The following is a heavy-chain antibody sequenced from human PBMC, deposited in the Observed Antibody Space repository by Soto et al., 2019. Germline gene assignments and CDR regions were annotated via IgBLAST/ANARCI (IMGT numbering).Heavy chain of an antibody. V-gene: IGHV4-34*01. CDR1: GGSFSGYY. J-gene: IGHJ5*02. D-gene: IGHD3-3*01. Sequence: SETLSLTCAVYGGSFSGYYWSWIRQPPGKGLEWIGEINHSGSTNYNPSLKSRVTISVDTSKNQFSLKLSSVTAADTAVYYCARGLRYDFWSGYLPGWFDPWGQGTLVTGS. CDR2: INHSGST. CDR3: ARGLRYDFWSGYLPGWFDP.